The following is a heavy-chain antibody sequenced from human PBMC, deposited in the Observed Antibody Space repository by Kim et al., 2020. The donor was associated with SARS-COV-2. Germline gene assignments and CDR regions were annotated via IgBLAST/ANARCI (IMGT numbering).Heavy chain of an antibody. CDR2: IFPMFQRA. V-gene: IGHV1-69*13. J-gene: IGHJ4*02. D-gene: IGHD4-17*01. Sequence: SVKVSCKASGGALSSYAINWVRQAPGQGLEWMGGIFPMFQRANYAQKFQGRVTITADESTSTAYMELSSLTSEDTALYYCATPYGRDWGQGTLLTVSS. CDR1: GGALSSYA. CDR3: ATPYGRD.